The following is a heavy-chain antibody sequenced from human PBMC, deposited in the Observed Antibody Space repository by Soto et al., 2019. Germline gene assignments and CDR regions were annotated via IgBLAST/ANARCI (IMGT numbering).Heavy chain of an antibody. Sequence: TLSLTCTVSGGSISSGDYYWSWIRQPPGKGLEWIGYIYYSGSTYYNPSLKSRVTISVDTSKNQFSLKLSSVTAADTAVYYCASYDSSGYYYDDYWGQGTLVTVSS. V-gene: IGHV4-30-4*01. CDR3: ASYDSSGYYYDDY. CDR1: GGSISSGDYY. J-gene: IGHJ4*02. D-gene: IGHD3-22*01. CDR2: IYYSGST.